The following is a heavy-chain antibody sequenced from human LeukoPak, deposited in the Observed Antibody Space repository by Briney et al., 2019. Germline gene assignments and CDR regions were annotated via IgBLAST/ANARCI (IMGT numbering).Heavy chain of an antibody. CDR3: ARDNYSGSRYFDH. CDR2: MNPNSGNT. CDR1: GYTFTSYD. V-gene: IGHV1-8*01. J-gene: IGHJ4*02. D-gene: IGHD1-26*01. Sequence: ASVKVSCKASGYTFTSYDINWVRQATGQGLEWMGWMNPNSGNTGYAQKFQGRVTMTRNTSISTAYMEPSSLRAEDTAIYYCARDNYSGSRYFDHWGQGTLVTVSS.